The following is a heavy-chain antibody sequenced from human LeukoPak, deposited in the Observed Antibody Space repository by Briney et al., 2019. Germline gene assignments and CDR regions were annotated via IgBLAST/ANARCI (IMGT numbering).Heavy chain of an antibody. D-gene: IGHD3-3*01. CDR1: GFTFSDYY. CDR2: ISGVGEST. V-gene: IGHV3-23*01. Sequence: GGSLRLSCAASGFTFSDYYMSWVRQAPGKGLEWVSTISGVGESTYYADSAKGRFTISRDNSKNTLFLQMNSLRPEDTAVYYCASHPLFDFWSGYQENYYFDSWGQGTLVTVSS. CDR3: ASHPLFDFWSGYQENYYFDS. J-gene: IGHJ4*02.